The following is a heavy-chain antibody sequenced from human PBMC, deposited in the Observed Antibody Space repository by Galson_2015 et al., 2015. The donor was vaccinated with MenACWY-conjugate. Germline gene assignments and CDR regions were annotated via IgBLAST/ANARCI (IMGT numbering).Heavy chain of an antibody. CDR3: ARSLSIVVAGY. D-gene: IGHD6-19*01. V-gene: IGHV3-48*04. CDR2: ISSGGNTI. CDR1: GFTFSSYS. J-gene: IGHJ4*02. Sequence: SLRLSCAASGFTFSSYSMNWVRQAPGKGLEWVSYISSGGNTIYYGDSVKGRFTISRDNAKNSLYLQMNSLRAEDTAIYYCARSLSIVVAGYWGQGTLVTVSS.